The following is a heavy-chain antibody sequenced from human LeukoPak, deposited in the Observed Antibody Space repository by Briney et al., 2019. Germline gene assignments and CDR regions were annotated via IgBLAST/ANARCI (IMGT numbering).Heavy chain of an antibody. Sequence: PGRSLRLSCAASGFTFSSYGMHWVRQAPGKGLEWVAVIWYDGSNKYYADSVKGRFTISRDNSKNTLYLQMNSLRAEDTAVYYCAGYSSGWFGAFHIWGQGTMVTVSS. CDR2: IWYDGSNK. CDR3: AGYSSGWFGAFHI. CDR1: GFTFSSYG. J-gene: IGHJ3*02. V-gene: IGHV3-33*01. D-gene: IGHD6-19*01.